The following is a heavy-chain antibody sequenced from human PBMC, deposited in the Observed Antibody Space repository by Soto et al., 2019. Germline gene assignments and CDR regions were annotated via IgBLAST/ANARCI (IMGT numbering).Heavy chain of an antibody. CDR2: IIPIFGTA. D-gene: IGHD6-19*01. CDR3: ARGVAGTRRHWYFDL. CDR1: GGTFSSYA. J-gene: IGHJ2*01. Sequence: QVQLVQSGAEVKKPGSSVNVSCKASGGTFSSYAISWVRQAPGQGLEWMGGIIPIFGTANYAQKFQGRVTITADKSTSTAYMELSSLRSEDTAVYYCARGVAGTRRHWYFDLWGRDTLVTVSS. V-gene: IGHV1-69*06.